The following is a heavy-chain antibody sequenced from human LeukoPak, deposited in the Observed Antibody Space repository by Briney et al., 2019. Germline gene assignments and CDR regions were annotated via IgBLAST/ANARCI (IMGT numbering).Heavy chain of an antibody. J-gene: IGHJ4*02. D-gene: IGHD5-18*01. CDR2: IYHSGST. CDR1: GGSISISNW. Sequence: SETLSLTCAVSGGSISISNWWSWVRQPPGKGLEWIGEIYHSGSTNYNPSLKSRVTISVDKSKNQFSLKVSFVTAADTAVYYCARAAMVRLFDYWGQGTLVTVSS. CDR3: ARAAMVRLFDY. V-gene: IGHV4-4*02.